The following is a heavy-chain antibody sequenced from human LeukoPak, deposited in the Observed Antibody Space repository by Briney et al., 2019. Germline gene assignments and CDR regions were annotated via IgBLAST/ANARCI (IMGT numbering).Heavy chain of an antibody. J-gene: IGHJ1*01. CDR1: GLTVSSSY. V-gene: IGHV3-53*01. Sequence: PGGSLRLSCAASGLTVSSSYMNWVRQAPGKGLEWVAVIYGGGSTYYEDSMKGRCTISTDNTKNTLYLIMNSLKTEDKAVYYLSEEIYGDATSGRFQHWGEGSLVTVSS. D-gene: IGHD4/OR15-4a*01. CDR3: SEEIYGDATSGRFQH. CDR2: IYGGGST.